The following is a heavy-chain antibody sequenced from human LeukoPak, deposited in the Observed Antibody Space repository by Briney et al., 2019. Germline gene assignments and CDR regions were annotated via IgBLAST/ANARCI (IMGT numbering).Heavy chain of an antibody. V-gene: IGHV3-74*01. CDR1: GFTFSTYW. CDR2: INTDGSIT. Sequence: PGGSLRLSCAASGFTFSTYWMHWVRQAPGKGLLWVSRINTDGSITNYVDSVKGRFTISRDNAKNTLYLQMNSLRSEDTAVYYCARVPPSVGEATSEYFQDWGQGTLVTVSS. CDR3: ARVPPSVGEATSEYFQD. J-gene: IGHJ1*01. D-gene: IGHD1-26*01.